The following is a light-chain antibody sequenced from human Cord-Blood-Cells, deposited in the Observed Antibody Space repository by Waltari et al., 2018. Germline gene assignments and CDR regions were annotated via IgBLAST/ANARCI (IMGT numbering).Light chain of an antibody. Sequence: DIVMTQSPDSLAVSLGERATINCKSSQSFLYSSNNKNYLAWYQQKPGQPPKLLIYWASTWESGVPDRFSGSGSGTDFTLTISSLQAEDVAVYYCQQYYSTLWTFGQGTKVEIK. CDR3: QQYYSTLWT. V-gene: IGKV4-1*01. J-gene: IGKJ1*01. CDR2: WAS. CDR1: QSFLYSSNNKNY.